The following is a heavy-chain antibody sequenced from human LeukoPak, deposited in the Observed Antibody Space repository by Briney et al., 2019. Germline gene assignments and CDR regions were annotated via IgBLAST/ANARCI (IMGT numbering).Heavy chain of an antibody. CDR2: IYYSGST. Sequence: NPSETLSLTCTVSGGSISSYYWSWIRQPPGKGLEWIGYIYYSGSTYYNPSLRSRVTISVDTSKNQFSLTLSSVTAADTAVYYCARSSEGRYYYDSSGFSYYYYYMDVWGKGTTVTISS. CDR3: ARSSEGRYYYDSSGFSYYYYYMDV. V-gene: IGHV4-59*01. D-gene: IGHD3-22*01. CDR1: GGSISSYY. J-gene: IGHJ6*03.